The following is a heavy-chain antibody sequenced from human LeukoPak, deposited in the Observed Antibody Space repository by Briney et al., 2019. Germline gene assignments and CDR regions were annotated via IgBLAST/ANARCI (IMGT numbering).Heavy chain of an antibody. CDR1: GGTFSSYA. D-gene: IGHD2-8*01. CDR2: IIPIFGTA. J-gene: IGHJ6*03. CDR3: ARGMVYSRKRIYYYYMDV. Sequence: SVKASCKASGGTFSSYAISWVRQAPGQGLEWMGGIIPIFGTANYAQKFQGRVTITTDESTSTAYMELSSLRSEDTGVYYCARGMVYSRKRIYYYYMDVWGKGTTVTVSS. V-gene: IGHV1-69*05.